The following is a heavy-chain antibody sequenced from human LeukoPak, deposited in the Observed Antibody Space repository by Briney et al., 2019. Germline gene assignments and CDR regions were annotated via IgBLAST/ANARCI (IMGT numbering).Heavy chain of an antibody. D-gene: IGHD2-15*01. CDR2: ISGSSSST. CDR1: GFTFRSYA. J-gene: IGHJ4*02. CDR3: APRVVGSAPFDY. V-gene: IGHV3-23*01. Sequence: QTGGSLRLSCAASGFTFRSYAMSWVRQAPGKGLEWVSAISGSSSSTYYADSVKGRFSISRDNSKNTLYLQMNNLRAEDTAVYYCAPRVVGSAPFDYWGQGTLVTVSS.